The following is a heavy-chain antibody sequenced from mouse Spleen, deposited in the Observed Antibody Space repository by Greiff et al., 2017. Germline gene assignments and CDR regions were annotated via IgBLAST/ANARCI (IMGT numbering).Heavy chain of an antibody. D-gene: IGHD1-1*01. V-gene: IGHV1-81*01. J-gene: IGHJ4*01. CDR1: GYTFTSYG. Sequence: VQLQQSGAELARPGASVKLSCKASGYTFTSYGISWVKQRTGQGLEWIGEIYPRSGNTYYNEKFKGKATLTADKSSSTAYMELRSLTSEDSAVYFCARYYYGSSYGYAMDYWGQGTSVTVSS. CDR2: IYPRSGNT. CDR3: ARYYYGSSYGYAMDY.